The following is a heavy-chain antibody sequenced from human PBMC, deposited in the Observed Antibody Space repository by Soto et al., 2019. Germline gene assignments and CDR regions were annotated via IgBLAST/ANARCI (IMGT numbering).Heavy chain of an antibody. D-gene: IGHD2-2*01. Sequence: SETLSLTCTVSGDSISGGASFWSWIRQPPGKGLEWIANVYYSGSSYYNPSLKSRLTISVDTTKNQFSLQLKSMTAADTAVYYCAKLSCTSSTCYFPGWFDPWGQRTLVIVSS. CDR3: AKLSCTSSTCYFPGWFDP. CDR2: VYYSGSS. J-gene: IGHJ5*02. V-gene: IGHV4-31*03. CDR1: GDSISGGASF.